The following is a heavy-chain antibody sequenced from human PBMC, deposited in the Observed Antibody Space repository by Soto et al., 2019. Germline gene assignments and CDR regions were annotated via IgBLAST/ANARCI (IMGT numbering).Heavy chain of an antibody. CDR1: GGSFSGYY. Sequence: SETLSLTCAVYGGSFSGYYWSWIRQPPGKGLEWIGEINHSGSTNYNPSLKSRVTISVDTSKNQFSLELSSVTAADTAVYYCARGFGYYYGMDVWGQGTTVTVSS. CDR2: INHSGST. D-gene: IGHD3-10*01. CDR3: ARGFGYYYGMDV. V-gene: IGHV4-34*01. J-gene: IGHJ6*02.